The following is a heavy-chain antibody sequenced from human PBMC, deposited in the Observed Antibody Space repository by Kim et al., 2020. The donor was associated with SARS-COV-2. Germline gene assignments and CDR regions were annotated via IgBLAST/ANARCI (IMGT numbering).Heavy chain of an antibody. CDR1: GFTFSSHW. D-gene: IGHD1-26*01. Sequence: GGSLRLSCAASGFTFSSHWMSWVRQTPGKGLEWVANIKQDGSAKFYVGSVKGRFTISRDNAKNSLYLQMDSLRADDTAVYYCARDTSGPDHWGQGTLVTVSS. J-gene: IGHJ4*02. CDR3: ARDTSGPDH. CDR2: IKQDGSAK. V-gene: IGHV3-7*03.